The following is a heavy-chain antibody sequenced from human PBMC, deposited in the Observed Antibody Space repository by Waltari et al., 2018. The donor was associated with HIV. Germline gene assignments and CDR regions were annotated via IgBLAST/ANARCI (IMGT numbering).Heavy chain of an antibody. CDR1: GGSISSGGSY. J-gene: IGHJ6*02. D-gene: IGHD2-2*01. CDR3: ARAYCSSTSCYADYYYGMDV. CDR2: IYYSGST. Sequence: QVPLQESGPGLVKPSQTLSLTCTVPGGSISSGGSYWSWSRQHPGKGLEWIGYIYYSGSTYYNPSLKSRVTISVDTSKNQFSLKLSSVTAADTAVYYCARAYCSSTSCYADYYYGMDVWGQGTTVTVSS. V-gene: IGHV4-31*03.